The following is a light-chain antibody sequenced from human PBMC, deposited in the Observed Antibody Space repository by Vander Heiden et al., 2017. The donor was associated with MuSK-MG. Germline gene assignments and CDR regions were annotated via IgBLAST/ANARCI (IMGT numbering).Light chain of an antibody. CDR2: AAS. CDR3: QQSDSTLFT. Sequence: DIQMTQSPSSLPASVGDRVTITCRASQSIITYLNWYQQKPGKAPKVLIYAASSLQSGVPSRFSGSGSGTDFTLTISRLQPEDFATYYCQQSDSTLFTFGGGTKVEIK. V-gene: IGKV1-39*01. CDR1: QSIITY. J-gene: IGKJ4*01.